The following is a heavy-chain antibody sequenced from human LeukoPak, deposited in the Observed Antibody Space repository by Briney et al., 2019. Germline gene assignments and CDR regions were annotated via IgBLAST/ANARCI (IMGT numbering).Heavy chain of an antibody. CDR2: IRYDGSNK. D-gene: IGHD3-22*01. J-gene: IGHJ4*02. CDR1: GFTFSSYG. V-gene: IGHV3-30*02. Sequence: PGGSLRLSCAASGFTFSSYGMHWVRQAPGKGLEWVAFIRYDGSNKYYADSVKGRFTISRDNSKNTLYLQMNSLRAEDTAVYYCASNYDSTAKGDYWGQGTLVTVSS. CDR3: ASNYDSTAKGDY.